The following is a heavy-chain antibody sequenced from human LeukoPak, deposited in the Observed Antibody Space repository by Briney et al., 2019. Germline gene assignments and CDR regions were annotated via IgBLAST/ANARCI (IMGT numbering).Heavy chain of an antibody. V-gene: IGHV1-2*02. CDR2: INPNSGGT. J-gene: IGHJ4*02. Sequence: ASVKVSCKASGYTFTGYYMHWVRQAPGQGLEWMGWINPNSGGTNYAQKFQGRVTMTRDTSISTAYMELSRLRSDDTAVYYCARDGGLSGGEFDYWGQGTLVTVSS. D-gene: IGHD2-15*01. CDR1: GYTFTGYY. CDR3: ARDGGLSGGEFDY.